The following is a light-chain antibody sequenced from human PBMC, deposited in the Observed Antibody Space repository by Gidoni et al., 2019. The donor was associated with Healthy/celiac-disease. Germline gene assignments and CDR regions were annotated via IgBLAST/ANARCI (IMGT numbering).Light chain of an antibody. CDR3: QSYDSSLSGYV. CDR1: RSNIGAGYD. Sequence: QSVLTPPPSVSAAPGQRATISCTGSRSNIGAGYDVHWYQQRPGTAPQLLIYGNSNRPSGVPDRFSGSKSGTSASLAITGLQAEDEADYYCQSYDSSLSGYVFGTGTKVTVL. CDR2: GNS. V-gene: IGLV1-40*01. J-gene: IGLJ1*01.